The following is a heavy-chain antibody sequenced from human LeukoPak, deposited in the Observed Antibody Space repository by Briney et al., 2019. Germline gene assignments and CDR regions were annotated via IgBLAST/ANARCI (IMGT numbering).Heavy chain of an antibody. Sequence: GGSLRLSCAASGFTFSTYAMHWLRQAPGKGLEWVAVISYDDRHKYYADSVKGRFTISRDISRNTLFLQMDSLRPEDTAVYYCATGAIPYGYSGYDYLDYWGPGTLVTVSS. CDR1: GFTFSTYA. CDR2: ISYDDRHK. J-gene: IGHJ4*02. D-gene: IGHD5-12*01. CDR3: ATGAIPYGYSGYDYLDY. V-gene: IGHV3-30*01.